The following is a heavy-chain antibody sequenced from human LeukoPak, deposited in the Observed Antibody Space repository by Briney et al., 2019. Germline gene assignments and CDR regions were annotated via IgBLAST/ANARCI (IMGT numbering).Heavy chain of an antibody. V-gene: IGHV3-66*02. CDR2: IYSGGST. J-gene: IGHJ3*02. D-gene: IGHD2-2*01. Sequence: PGGSLRLSCAASGFTVSSNYMSWVRQAPGKGLEWVSVIYSGGSTYYADPVKGRFTISRDNSKNTLYLQMNSLRAEDTAVYYCARDVKGGYCSSTSCPRAFDIWGQGTMVTVSS. CDR1: GFTVSSNY. CDR3: ARDVKGGYCSSTSCPRAFDI.